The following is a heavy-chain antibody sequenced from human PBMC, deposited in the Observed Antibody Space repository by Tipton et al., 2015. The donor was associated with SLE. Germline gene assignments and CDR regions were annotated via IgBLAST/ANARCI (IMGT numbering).Heavy chain of an antibody. CDR1: GYIFTRYG. J-gene: IGHJ6*02. CDR3: ARLGALGDHYDMDV. Sequence: QLVQSGAEVKKPGASVKVSCKASGYIFTRYGITWVRQAPGEGLEWIGWSSAYNGATHYAQSMQDRVTMTIDMSTRTGYMELRSLTSADTAVYYCARLGALGDHYDMDVWGQGTTVTVSS. V-gene: IGHV1-18*01. CDR2: SSAYNGAT. D-gene: IGHD1-26*01.